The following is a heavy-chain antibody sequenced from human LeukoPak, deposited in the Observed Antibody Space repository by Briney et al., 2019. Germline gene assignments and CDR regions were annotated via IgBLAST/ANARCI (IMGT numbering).Heavy chain of an antibody. Sequence: PGGSLRLSCAASGFTFSSYAMSWVRQAPGKGLEWVSSISSSSSYIYYADSVKGRFTISRDNAKNSLYLQMNSLRAEDTAVYYCARDISLGYCSSTSCRLDAFDIWGQGTMATVSS. J-gene: IGHJ3*02. V-gene: IGHV3-21*01. D-gene: IGHD2-2*01. CDR2: ISSSSSYI. CDR3: ARDISLGYCSSTSCRLDAFDI. CDR1: GFTFSSYA.